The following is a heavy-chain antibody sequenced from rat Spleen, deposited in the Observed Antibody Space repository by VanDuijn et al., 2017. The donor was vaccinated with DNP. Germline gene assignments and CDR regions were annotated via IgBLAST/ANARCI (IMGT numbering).Heavy chain of an antibody. J-gene: IGHJ2*01. CDR1: GFTFNNYW. CDR3: TRDGRVFDY. CDR2: ITNTGGST. D-gene: IGHD1-4*01. Sequence: EVQLVESGGGLVQPGRSLKLSCVASGFTFNNYWMTWIRQAPGKGLEWVASITNTGGSTYYPDPVKGRFTISRDNAKSTLYLQMNSLRSEDTATYYCTRDGRVFDYWGQGVMVTVSS. V-gene: IGHV5-31*01.